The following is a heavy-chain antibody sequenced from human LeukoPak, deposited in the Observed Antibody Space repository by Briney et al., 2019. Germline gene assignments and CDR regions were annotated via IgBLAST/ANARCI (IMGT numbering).Heavy chain of an antibody. CDR1: GLTVSSNY. D-gene: IGHD5-24*01. CDR3: TRVGYIDEGIDY. CDR2: IKQDGSKK. V-gene: IGHV3-7*04. J-gene: IGHJ4*02. Sequence: GESLRLSCAAPGLTVSSNYMGWVRQAPGKGLEWVANIKQDGSKKSYVDSVKGRFTISRDNAKNSLYLQMNSLRAEDTAIYYCTRVGYIDEGIDYWGQGTLVTVSS.